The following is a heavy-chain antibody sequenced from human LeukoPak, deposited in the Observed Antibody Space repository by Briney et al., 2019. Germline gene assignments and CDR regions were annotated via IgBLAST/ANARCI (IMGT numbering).Heavy chain of an antibody. D-gene: IGHD3-10*01. J-gene: IGHJ3*02. CDR2: IYSGGST. Sequence: GGSLRLSCAASGFTISSNYMSWVRQAPGKGLEWVSVIYSGGSTYYADSVKGRFTISRDNSKNTLYLQMNSLRAEDTAVYYCARDGSGLKAFDIWGQGTMVTVSS. CDR3: ARDGSGLKAFDI. V-gene: IGHV3-53*01. CDR1: GFTISSNY.